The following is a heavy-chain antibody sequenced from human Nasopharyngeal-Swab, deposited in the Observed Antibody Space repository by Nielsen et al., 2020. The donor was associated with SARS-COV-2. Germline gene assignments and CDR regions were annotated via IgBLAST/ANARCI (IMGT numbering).Heavy chain of an antibody. D-gene: IGHD3-22*01. CDR2: IYYSGST. CDR1: GGSISRSTYY. CDR3: ARNLYYFDTSGYFDY. V-gene: IGHV4-39*01. Sequence: SETLSLTCTVSGGSISRSTYYWGWIRQPPGNGLEWIGSIYYSGSTHYNPSLKSRVTIFVDTSKNQFSLKLSSVTAADTAVYYCARNLYYFDTSGYFDYWGQGALVTVSS. J-gene: IGHJ4*02.